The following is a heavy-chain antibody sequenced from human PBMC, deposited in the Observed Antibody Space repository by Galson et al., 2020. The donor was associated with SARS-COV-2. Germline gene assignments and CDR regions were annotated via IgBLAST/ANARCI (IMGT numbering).Heavy chain of an antibody. V-gene: IGHV1-69*13. CDR2: IIPIFGTA. J-gene: IGHJ6*02. D-gene: IGHD3-16*02. CDR1: GGTFSSYA. Sequence: SVKVSCKASGGTFSSYAISWVRQAPGQGLEWMGGIIPIFGTANYAQKFQGRVTITADESTSTAYMELSSLRSEDTAVYYCARSIIITFGGVIAMVFGGMDVWGQGTTVTVSS. CDR3: ARSIIITFGGVIAMVFGGMDV.